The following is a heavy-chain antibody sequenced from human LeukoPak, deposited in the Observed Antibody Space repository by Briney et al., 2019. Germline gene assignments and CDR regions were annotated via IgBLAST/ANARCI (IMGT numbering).Heavy chain of an antibody. Sequence: PGGPLRLSCAASGFTFSSYAMSWVRQAPGKGLEWVSAISGSGGSTYYADSVKGRFTISRDNSKNTLYLQMNSLRAEDTAVYYCAKDRCSSTSCYPAMDYYYYYYMDVWGKGTTVTVSS. CDR1: GFTFSSYA. CDR2: ISGSGGST. CDR3: AKDRCSSTSCYPAMDYYYYYYMDV. V-gene: IGHV3-23*01. D-gene: IGHD2-2*01. J-gene: IGHJ6*03.